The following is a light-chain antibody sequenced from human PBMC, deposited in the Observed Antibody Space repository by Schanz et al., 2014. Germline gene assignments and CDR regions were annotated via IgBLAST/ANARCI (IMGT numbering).Light chain of an antibody. V-gene: IGLV2-8*01. J-gene: IGLJ2*01. CDR2: EVS. Sequence: QSALTQPPSASGSPGQSVTISCTGTSSDVGGYNYVSWYQQHPGKAPKLMIYEVSKRPSGVPDRFSGSNSGNTASLTVSGLQAEDEADYYCSSYAGSNVVLFGGGTKLTVL. CDR1: SSDVGGYNY. CDR3: SSYAGSNVVL.